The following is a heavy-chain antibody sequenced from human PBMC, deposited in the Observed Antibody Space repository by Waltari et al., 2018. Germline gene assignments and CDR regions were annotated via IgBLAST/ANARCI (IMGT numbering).Heavy chain of an antibody. CDR3: ARDGGEFQLRAGYYGMDV. CDR2: IKQDGSGK. Sequence: EVQLVESGGGLVQPGGSLRLSCAASGFTFSSYWMSWVRQAPGKGLEWVANIKQDGSGKYYVDSVKGRCTISRDNAKNSLYLQMNSLRADDTAVYYCARDGGEFQLRAGYYGMDVWGQGTTVTVSS. J-gene: IGHJ6*02. V-gene: IGHV3-7*04. D-gene: IGHD3-10*01. CDR1: GFTFSSYW.